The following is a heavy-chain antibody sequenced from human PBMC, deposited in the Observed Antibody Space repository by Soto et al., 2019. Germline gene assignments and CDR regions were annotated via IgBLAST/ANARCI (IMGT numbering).Heavy chain of an antibody. CDR2: INSGGIT. V-gene: IGHV3-23*01. Sequence: GGSLRLSCAASGFTFSSYWMHWVRQAPGQGLVWVSHINSGGITYYADSVKGRFTISRDNSKNTLYLQMNSLRAEDTAVYYCAKGGYNYGFLFDCWGQGTLVTVSS. CDR3: AKGGYNYGFLFDC. J-gene: IGHJ4*02. D-gene: IGHD5-18*01. CDR1: GFTFSSYW.